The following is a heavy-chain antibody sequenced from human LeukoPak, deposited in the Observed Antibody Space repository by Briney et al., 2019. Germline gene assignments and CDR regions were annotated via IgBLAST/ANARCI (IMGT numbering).Heavy chain of an antibody. CDR3: TKDVQNDVGATDC. CDR1: GFTFSIHA. CDR2: IDRSGERT. Sequence: GGSLSLSCAASGFTFSIHAMTWVRQAPGKDLEWVSTIDRSGERTHYADSVKGRFTISRDNSRNTLYLQMNSLRAEDTAIYYCTKDVQNDVGATDCWGQGTLVTVSS. D-gene: IGHD1-26*01. V-gene: IGHV3-23*01. J-gene: IGHJ4*02.